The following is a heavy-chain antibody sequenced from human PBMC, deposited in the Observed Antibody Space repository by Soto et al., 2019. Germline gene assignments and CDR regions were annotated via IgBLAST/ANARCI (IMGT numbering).Heavy chain of an antibody. V-gene: IGHV3-53*01. CDR1: GFTVSSNY. Sequence: GGSLRLSCAASGFTVSSNYMSWVRQAPGKGLEWVSVIYSGGSTYYADSVKGRFTISRDNSKNTLYLQMNSLRAEDTAVYYCAREKYYYDSSVQDCWGQGTLVTVSS. CDR2: IYSGGST. CDR3: AREKYYYDSSVQDC. J-gene: IGHJ4*02. D-gene: IGHD3-22*01.